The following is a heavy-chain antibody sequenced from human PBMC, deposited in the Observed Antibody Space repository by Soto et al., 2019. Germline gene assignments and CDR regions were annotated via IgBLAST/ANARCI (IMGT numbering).Heavy chain of an antibody. CDR1: GGSISSGGYY. J-gene: IGHJ5*02. V-gene: IGHV4-31*03. CDR2: IYYSGST. Sequence: SETLSLTCTVSGGSISSGGYYWSWIRQHPGKGLEWIGYIYYSGSTYYNPSLKSRVTISVDTSKNQFSLKLSSVTAADTAVYYCARVVVVAATRWFDPWGQGTLVTVSS. CDR3: ARVVVVAATRWFDP. D-gene: IGHD2-15*01.